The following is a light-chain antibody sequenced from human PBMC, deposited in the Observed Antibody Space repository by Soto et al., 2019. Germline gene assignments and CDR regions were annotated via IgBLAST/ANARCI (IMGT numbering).Light chain of an antibody. CDR1: QGVKRY. Sequence: IQLTQSPSTLSASVGDRVSITCRASQGVKRYLAWYQQKPGKVPHVLIYDASSLESGVPSRFSGSGAGTEFTLTISSLQPDDFATFYCQQYNGYSWTFGQGTKVDIK. CDR3: QQYNGYSWT. V-gene: IGKV1-5*01. J-gene: IGKJ1*01. CDR2: DAS.